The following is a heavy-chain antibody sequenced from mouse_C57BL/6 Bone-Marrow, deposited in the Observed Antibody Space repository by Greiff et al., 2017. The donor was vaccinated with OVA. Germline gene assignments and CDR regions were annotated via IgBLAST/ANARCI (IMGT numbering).Heavy chain of an antibody. Sequence: QVQLKQSGAELMKPGASVKLSCKATGYTFTGYWIEWVKQRPGHGLEWIGEILPGSGSNNYNEKVKGKATFTEDTSSNTAYMQISSLTTEYSAIYYCARSPITSVVATIWYCDVWGTGTSLTVSS. D-gene: IGHD1-1*01. V-gene: IGHV1-9*01. J-gene: IGHJ1*03. CDR2: ILPGSGSN. CDR3: ARSPITSVVATIWYCDV. CDR1: GYTFTGYW.